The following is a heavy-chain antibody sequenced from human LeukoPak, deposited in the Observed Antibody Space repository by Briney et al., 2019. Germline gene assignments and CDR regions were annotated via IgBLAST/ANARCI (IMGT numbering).Heavy chain of an antibody. CDR1: GVSISSYY. J-gene: IGHJ6*02. CDR3: ARASQWLVREYYYYGMDV. D-gene: IGHD6-19*01. CDR2: IYYSGST. V-gene: IGHV4-59*01. Sequence: PSETLSLTCTVSGVSISSYYWSWIRQPPGKGLEWIGYIYYSGSTNYNPSLKSRVTISVDTSKNQFSLKLSSVTAADAAVYYCARASQWLVREYYYYGMDVWGQGTTVTVSS.